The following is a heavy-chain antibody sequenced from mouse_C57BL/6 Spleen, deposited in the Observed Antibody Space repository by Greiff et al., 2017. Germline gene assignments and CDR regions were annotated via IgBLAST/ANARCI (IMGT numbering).Heavy chain of an antibody. D-gene: IGHD1-1*01. CDR1: GFTFSDYG. CDR3: ARQDYGSSYYAMDY. J-gene: IGHJ4*01. Sequence: EVQLQESGGGLVKPGGSLKLSCAASGFTFSDYGMHWVRQAPEKGLEWVAYISSGSSTIYYADTVKGRFTISRDNAKNTLFLQRTSLKSEDTAMYYCARQDYGSSYYAMDYWGQGTSVTVSS. V-gene: IGHV5-17*01. CDR2: ISSGSSTI.